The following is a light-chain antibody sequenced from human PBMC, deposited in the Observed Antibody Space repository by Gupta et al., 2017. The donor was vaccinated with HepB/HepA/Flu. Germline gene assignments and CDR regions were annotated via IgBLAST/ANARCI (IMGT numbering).Light chain of an antibody. CDR3: SSWDNSLNGWV. V-gene: IGLV10-54*01. J-gene: IGLJ3*02. CDR2: RND. Sequence: QAGLAQPPSVSTDLRQTATLTCTGTSDNVGHQGVAWLQQHQGHPPKLLTYRNDNRPSGVSERFFASRSGNTASLTISVLQSEDEADYYCSSWDNSLNGWVFGGGTKLTVL. CDR1: SDNVGHQG.